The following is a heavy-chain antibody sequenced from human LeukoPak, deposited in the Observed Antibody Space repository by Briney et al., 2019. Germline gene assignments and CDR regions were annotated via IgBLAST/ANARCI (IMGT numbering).Heavy chain of an antibody. CDR2: ISTSSSYI. V-gene: IGHV3-21*01. CDR1: AFTFSSYS. Sequence: GGSLRLSCAASAFTFSSYSMNWVRQAPGKGLEWVSSISTSSSYIYYADSVKGRFTISRDNAKKSLYLQMNSLRADDTAVYYCARGASVVAGNDNAFDIWGQGTMVTVSS. CDR3: ARGASVVAGNDNAFDI. J-gene: IGHJ3*02. D-gene: IGHD6-19*01.